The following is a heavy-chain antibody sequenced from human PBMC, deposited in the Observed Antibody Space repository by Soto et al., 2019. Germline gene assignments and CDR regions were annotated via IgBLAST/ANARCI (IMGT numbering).Heavy chain of an antibody. D-gene: IGHD6-19*01. J-gene: IGHJ6*02. Sequence: GSLRLSCAASGFTVSNNYMSWVRQAPGKGLEWVSVIYSGGSTYYAASVKGRFTISRDDSKNSLYLQMNSLKSEDTAVYYCAMLGGWSGGSSGMDVWGQGTTVTVSS. CDR3: AMLGGWSGGSSGMDV. CDR1: GFTVSNNY. CDR2: IYSGGST. V-gene: IGHV3-53*01.